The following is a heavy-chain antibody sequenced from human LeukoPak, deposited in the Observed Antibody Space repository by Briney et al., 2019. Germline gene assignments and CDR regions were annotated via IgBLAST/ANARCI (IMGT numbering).Heavy chain of an antibody. J-gene: IGHJ4*02. CDR2: IFSGGTT. D-gene: IGHD6-13*01. CDR1: GFTVSSNY. V-gene: IGHV3-53*01. Sequence: GGSLRLSCAASGFTVSSNYMSWVRHAPGKGLEWVSVIFSGGTTNYADSVKGRFTISRDNSKNTLFLQMNSLRGEDTAVYYCARGGYSSSWYHFDYWGQGTLVTVSS. CDR3: ARGGYSSSWYHFDY.